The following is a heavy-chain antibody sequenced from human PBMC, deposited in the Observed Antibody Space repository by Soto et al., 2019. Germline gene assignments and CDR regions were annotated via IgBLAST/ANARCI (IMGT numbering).Heavy chain of an antibody. V-gene: IGHV1-18*04. J-gene: IGHJ3*02. D-gene: IGHD6-19*01. CDR3: ARGAYSSGWYVDAFDI. CDR2: ISAYNGNT. Sequence: ASVKVSCKASGYTFTSYGISWVRQAPGQGLEWMGWISAYNGNTNYAQKLQGRVTMTTDTSTSTAYMELRSLRSDDTAVYYCARGAYSSGWYVDAFDIWGQGTMVTVSS. CDR1: GYTFTSYG.